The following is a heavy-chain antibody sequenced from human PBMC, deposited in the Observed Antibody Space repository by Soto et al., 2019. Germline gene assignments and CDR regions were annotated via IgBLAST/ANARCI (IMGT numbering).Heavy chain of an antibody. CDR2: ISSSSSYI. CDR1: GFTFSSYS. D-gene: IGHD3-3*01. Sequence: GGSLRLSCAASGFTFSSYSMNWVRQAPGKGLEWVSSISSSSSYIYYADSVKGRFTISRDNAKNSLYLQMNSLRAEDTAVYYCARVGFWSGYKAPGVVCNDYWGQGTLVTVSS. J-gene: IGHJ4*02. CDR3: ARVGFWSGYKAPGVVCNDY. V-gene: IGHV3-21*01.